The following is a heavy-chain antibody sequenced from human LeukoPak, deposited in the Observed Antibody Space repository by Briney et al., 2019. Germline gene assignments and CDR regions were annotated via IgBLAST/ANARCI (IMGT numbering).Heavy chain of an antibody. V-gene: IGHV3-30-3*01. CDR3: ARAPYSGSYTGLDY. D-gene: IGHD1-26*01. J-gene: IGHJ4*02. CDR1: GFTFSSYA. Sequence: GGSLRLSCAASGFTFSSYAMHWVRQAPGKGLEWVAVISYDGSNKYYADSVKGRFTISRDNSKNTLYLQMNSLRAEDTAVYYCARAPYSGSYTGLDYWGQGTLVTVSS. CDR2: ISYDGSNK.